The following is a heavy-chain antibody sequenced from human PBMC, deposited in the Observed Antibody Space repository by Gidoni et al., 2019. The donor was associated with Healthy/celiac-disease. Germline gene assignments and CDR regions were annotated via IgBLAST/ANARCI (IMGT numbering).Heavy chain of an antibody. J-gene: IGHJ2*01. D-gene: IGHD4-17*01. Sequence: QVQLQESGPGLGKPSQTLSLTCTVPGGSISSGRYYWSWIRQPAGKGLEWIGRFYTSGSTNYNPSLKNRVTMSVDTSKNQFSLKLTSVTAADTAVYYCARGGYGGNSGYWYFDLWGRGTLVTVSS. V-gene: IGHV4-61*02. CDR3: ARGGYGGNSGYWYFDL. CDR2: FYTSGST. CDR1: GGSISSGRYY.